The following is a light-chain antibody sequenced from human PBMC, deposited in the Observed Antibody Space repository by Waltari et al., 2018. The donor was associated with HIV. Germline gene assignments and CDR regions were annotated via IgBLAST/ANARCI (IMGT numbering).Light chain of an antibody. V-gene: IGLV5-45*01. CDR3: MIWHNSAWV. CDR1: SAINIGTYR. J-gene: IGLJ3*02. CDR2: YKSDSDK. Sequence: QAVLTQPASLSASPGASASLTCTLRSAINIGTYRKYWFQQKPGSPPQYLLRYKSDSDKHQGSGVPSRFSGSKDASANAGILLVSGLQSDDEADYYCMIWHNSAWVFGGGTKLTVL.